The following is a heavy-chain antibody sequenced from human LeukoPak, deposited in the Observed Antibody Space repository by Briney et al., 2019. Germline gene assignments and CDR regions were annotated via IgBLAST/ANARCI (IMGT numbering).Heavy chain of an antibody. CDR1: RFTFSNYA. D-gene: IGHD1-26*01. CDR2: ISESGEDP. J-gene: IGHJ4*02. Sequence: GGSLRLSCAASRFTFSNYAMNWVRQAPGKGLEWVSSISESGEDPSYADSVKGRFTISRDNYRNTMYLQMNSLRAEDTAVYYCVKDYQVGSSPAFGDSWGQGTLVTVSS. V-gene: IGHV3-23*01. CDR3: VKDYQVGSSPAFGDS.